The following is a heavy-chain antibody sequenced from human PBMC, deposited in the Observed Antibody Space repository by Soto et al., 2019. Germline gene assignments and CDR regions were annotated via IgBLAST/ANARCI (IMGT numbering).Heavy chain of an antibody. J-gene: IGHJ4*03. CDR1: GGSISSGGYS. CDR2: TYHSGST. CDR3: ARAGYRGSYSGYFDY. Sequence: PSETLSLTCAVSGGSISSGGYSWSWIRQPPGKGLEWIGYTYHSGSTYYNPSLKSRVTISVDRSKNQFSLKLSSVTAADTAVYSCARAGYRGSYSGYFDYWGQGTLVTVSS. D-gene: IGHD1-26*01. V-gene: IGHV4-30-2*01.